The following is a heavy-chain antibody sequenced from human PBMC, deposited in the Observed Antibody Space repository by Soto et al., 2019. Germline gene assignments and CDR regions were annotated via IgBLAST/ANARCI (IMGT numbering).Heavy chain of an antibody. CDR1: GGSISSYY. Sequence: SETLSLTCTVSGGSISSYYWSWIRQPAGRGLEWIGRFSGNTNYNPSLQSRVTMSVDTSKNQFSLNLTSVSAANTAVYYCARDHGVVLGLRFDPWGRGTLVTVSS. J-gene: IGHJ5*02. CDR3: ARDHGVVLGLRFDP. CDR2: FSGNT. V-gene: IGHV4-4*07. D-gene: IGHD6-6*01.